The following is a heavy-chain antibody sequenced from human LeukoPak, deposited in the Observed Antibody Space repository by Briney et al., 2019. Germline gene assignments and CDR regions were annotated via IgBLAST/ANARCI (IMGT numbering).Heavy chain of an antibody. D-gene: IGHD3-16*01. CDR3: ARGRGEIDY. J-gene: IGHJ4*02. Sequence: PGGSLRLSCAASGFTFSNYAMHWVRRAPGEGLEWVAVMSYDGNNAYYADSLKGRFTISRDNSKNMLYLQMNSLRAEDTAVYYCARGRGEIDYWGQGTLVTVSS. CDR1: GFTFSNYA. V-gene: IGHV3-30-3*01. CDR2: MSYDGNNA.